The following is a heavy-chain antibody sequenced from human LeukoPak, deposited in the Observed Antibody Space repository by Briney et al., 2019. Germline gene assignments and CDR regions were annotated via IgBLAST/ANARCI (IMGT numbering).Heavy chain of an antibody. CDR3: AKESGALGAPLYDY. CDR1: GLTFSSSW. D-gene: IGHD4/OR15-4a*01. CDR2: TNPDGNKK. Sequence: GGSLRLSCAVSGLTFSSSWMDWVRQAPGKGLEWVASTNPDGNKKYSADSVKGRFTISRDNAENSLYLQMNSLRVEDTAFYYCAKESGALGAPLYDYRGRGILVTASS. J-gene: IGHJ4*02. V-gene: IGHV3-7*01.